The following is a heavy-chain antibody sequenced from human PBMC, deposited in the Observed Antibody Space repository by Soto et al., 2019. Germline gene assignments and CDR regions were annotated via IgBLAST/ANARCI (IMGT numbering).Heavy chain of an antibody. CDR2: ISTNKGNT. CDR1: GYTFTSYG. Sequence: ASVKVSCKTSGYTFTSYGISWVRQAPGQGLEWMGWISTNKGNTNYAQKFQGRVTMTTDTSTSTAYMELRGLRSDDTAVYYCATRSPAFDYWGQGPLVTVSS. V-gene: IGHV1-18*01. CDR3: ATRSPAFDY. J-gene: IGHJ4*02.